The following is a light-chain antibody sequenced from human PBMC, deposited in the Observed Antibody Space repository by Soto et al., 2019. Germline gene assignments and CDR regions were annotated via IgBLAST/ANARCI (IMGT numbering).Light chain of an antibody. V-gene: IGKV1-5*03. CDR1: QYISTW. CDR3: QQYDSYPLT. Sequence: DIQMTQSPSTLSASIGDRVTITCRASQYISTWLAWYQQKPGTAPKFLIYKASSLESGVPSRFSGSGSGTEFTLTISSLQPEDFATYYCQQYDSYPLTFGGGTKVEIK. J-gene: IGKJ4*01. CDR2: KAS.